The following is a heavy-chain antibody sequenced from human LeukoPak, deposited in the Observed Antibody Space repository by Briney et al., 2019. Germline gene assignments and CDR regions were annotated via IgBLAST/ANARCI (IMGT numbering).Heavy chain of an antibody. CDR2: IIPILGIA. D-gene: IGHD5-24*01. CDR1: GGTFSSYA. Sequence: SVKVSCKASGGTFSSYAISWVRQAPGQGLEWMGRIIPILGIANYAQKFQGRVTITADKSTSTAYMELSSLRSEDTAVYYCARDRDGYNHFDCWGQGTLVTVSS. CDR3: ARDRDGYNHFDC. J-gene: IGHJ4*02. V-gene: IGHV1-69*04.